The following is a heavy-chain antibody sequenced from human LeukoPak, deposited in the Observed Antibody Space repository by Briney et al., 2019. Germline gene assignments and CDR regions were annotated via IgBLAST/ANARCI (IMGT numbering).Heavy chain of an antibody. D-gene: IGHD1-7*01. J-gene: IGHJ4*02. CDR3: AKDRYNWNSPLIELDS. CDR1: GGSISSYY. CDR2: IYYSGST. V-gene: IGHV4-59*12. Sequence: SETLSLTCTVSGGSISSYYWSWIRQPPGKGLEWIGYIYYSGSTNYNPSLKSRVTISVDTSKNQFSLKLSSVTAADTAVYYCAKDRYNWNSPLIELDSWGQGTLVTVSS.